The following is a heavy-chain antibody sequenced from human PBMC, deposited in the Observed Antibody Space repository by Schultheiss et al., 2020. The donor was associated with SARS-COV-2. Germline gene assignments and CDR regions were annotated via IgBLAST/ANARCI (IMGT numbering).Heavy chain of an antibody. D-gene: IGHD1-20*01. CDR3: TTVITGTTYYYYGMDV. Sequence: GGSLRLSCSASGFTFSSYAMHWVRQAPGKGLEWVAVISYDGSNKYYADSVKGRFTISRDNSKNTLYLQMNSLKTEDTAVYYCTTVITGTTYYYYGMDVWGQGTTVTVSS. V-gene: IGHV3-30*04. J-gene: IGHJ6*02. CDR2: ISYDGSNK. CDR1: GFTFSSYA.